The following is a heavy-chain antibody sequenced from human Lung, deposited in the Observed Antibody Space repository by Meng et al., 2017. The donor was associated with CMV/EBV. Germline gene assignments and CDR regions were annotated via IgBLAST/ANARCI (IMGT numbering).Heavy chain of an antibody. D-gene: IGHD6-13*01. CDR2: IYYSGGT. CDR3: ARSVSCSSTYCYTYTSSWYPDY. V-gene: IGHV4-31*03. Sequence: LXCTVSGGSINSVGYYWTWIRQRPGKGLEWIGYIYYSGGTNYNPSLQSRVTISVDTSKNQFSLKLSSVTAADTAMYYCARSVSCSSTYCYTYTSSWYPDYXGQGTLVTVSS. CDR1: GGSINSVGYY. J-gene: IGHJ4*02.